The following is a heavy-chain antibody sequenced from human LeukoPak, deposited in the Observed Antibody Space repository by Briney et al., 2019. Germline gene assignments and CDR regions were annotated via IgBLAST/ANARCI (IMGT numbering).Heavy chain of an antibody. J-gene: IGHJ5*02. CDR3: ARDSGTTGEVKFDP. V-gene: IGHV4-4*07. Sequence: SETLSLTCAVYGGSLSGYYWSWIRQPPGKGLEWIGRIYTSGTTTYNPSLKSRVTMSVDTSKNQFSLKLSSVTAADTAVYYCARDSGTTGEVKFDPWGQGTLVTVSS. CDR2: IYTSGTT. CDR1: GGSLSGYY. D-gene: IGHD3-10*01.